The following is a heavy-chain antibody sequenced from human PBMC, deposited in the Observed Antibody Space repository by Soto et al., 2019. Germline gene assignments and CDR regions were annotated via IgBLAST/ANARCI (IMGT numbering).Heavy chain of an antibody. J-gene: IGHJ4*02. D-gene: IGHD6-13*01. CDR2: IGTAGDT. CDR1: GFTFSSYD. CDR3: VGGSSRSHHLR. V-gene: IGHV3-13*01. Sequence: EVQLVESGGGLVQPGGSLRLSCAASGFTFSSYDMHWVRQATGKGLEWVSAIGTAGDTYYPGSVKGRFTISRENAKNSLYLQMNSLSAGDTAVYYCVGGSSRSHHLRWGQGTLVTVSS.